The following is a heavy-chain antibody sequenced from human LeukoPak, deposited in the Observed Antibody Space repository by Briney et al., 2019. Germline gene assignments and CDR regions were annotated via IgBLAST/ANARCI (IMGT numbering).Heavy chain of an antibody. V-gene: IGHV1-3*01. Sequence: GASVKVSCKASGYTFTSYAMHWVRQAPGQRLEWMGWINAGNGNTKYSQKFQGRVTITRDTSASTAYMELSSLRSEDTAVYYCAREWKMDDYYDSSGPGYWGQGTLVTVSS. D-gene: IGHD3-22*01. CDR3: AREWKMDDYYDSSGPGY. J-gene: IGHJ4*02. CDR2: INAGNGNT. CDR1: GYTFTSYA.